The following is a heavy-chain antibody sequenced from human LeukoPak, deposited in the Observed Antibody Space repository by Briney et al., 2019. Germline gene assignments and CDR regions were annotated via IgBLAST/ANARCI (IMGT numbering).Heavy chain of an antibody. CDR3: ARDRGSSGRLGRFDN. CDR1: GFTFTNYA. D-gene: IGHD6-19*01. J-gene: IGHJ4*02. CDR2: IKQDGSEK. Sequence: GGSLRLSCAASGFTFTNYAMTWVRQAPGKGLEWVANIKQDGSEKYYVDSVKGRFTISRDNAKKLLYLQMNSLRVEDTAVYYCARDRGSSGRLGRFDNWGQGTLVTVSP. V-gene: IGHV3-7*01.